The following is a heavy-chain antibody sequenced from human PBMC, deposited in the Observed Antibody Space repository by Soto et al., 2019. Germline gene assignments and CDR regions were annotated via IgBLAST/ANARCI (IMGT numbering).Heavy chain of an antibody. Sequence: QVQLVQSGAEVKKPGASVKVSCKASGYTFTSYDINWVRQATGQGLEWMGWLNPNSGNTGYAQKFQGRVTMTRNTSISTAYMELSSLRSEDTAVYYCAREILYYDSSGYWHPGWCQGTLVTVSS. V-gene: IGHV1-8*01. J-gene: IGHJ4*02. CDR1: GYTFTSYD. D-gene: IGHD3-22*01. CDR3: AREILYYDSSGYWHPG. CDR2: LNPNSGNT.